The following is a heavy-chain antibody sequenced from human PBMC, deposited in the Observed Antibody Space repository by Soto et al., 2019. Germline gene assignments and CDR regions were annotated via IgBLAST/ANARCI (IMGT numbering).Heavy chain of an antibody. CDR2: ISSRGSTI. Sequence: LSLTCRVSGDSISDTIYYWGWVRQSPGKGLEWIAYISSRGSTIYYADSVKGRFTISRDNAKNSLYLQMNSLTAEDTAIYYCVRGGGGGLFDPWGQGTMVTVSS. CDR3: VRGGGGGLFDP. V-gene: IGHV3-11*04. J-gene: IGHJ5*02. CDR1: GDSISDTIYY. D-gene: IGHD2-15*01.